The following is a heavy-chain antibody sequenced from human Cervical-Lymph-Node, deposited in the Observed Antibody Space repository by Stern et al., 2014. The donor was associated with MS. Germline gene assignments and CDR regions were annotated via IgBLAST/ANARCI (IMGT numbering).Heavy chain of an antibody. CDR1: GFSFSSYS. CDR3: ARTEDYYDSSGYLGYYFDY. V-gene: IGHV3-48*01. D-gene: IGHD3-22*01. CDR2: VSSSSNTI. J-gene: IGHJ4*02. Sequence: EVQLVGSGGGLVQPGGSLSLSCAASGFSFSSYSMNWVRQDPRTWMGWVSYVSSSSNTIDVADTGKGRFTISRDNAKNSLVLQMNSLRAEDTAVDNCARTEDYYDSSGYLGYYFDYWGQGTLVTVSS.